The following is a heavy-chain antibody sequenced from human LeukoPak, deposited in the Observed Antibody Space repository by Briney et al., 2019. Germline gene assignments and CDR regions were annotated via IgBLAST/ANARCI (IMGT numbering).Heavy chain of an antibody. Sequence: TSETLSLTCTVSGGSISSSSYYWGWIRQPPGKGLEWIGSIYYSGSTYYNPSLKSRVTMSVDTSKNQFSLKLSSVTAADTAVYYCASLSYDSSGYGYYYYYMDVWGKGTTVTVSS. J-gene: IGHJ6*03. CDR1: GGSISSSSYY. V-gene: IGHV4-39*01. D-gene: IGHD3-22*01. CDR3: ASLSYDSSGYGYYYYYMDV. CDR2: IYYSGST.